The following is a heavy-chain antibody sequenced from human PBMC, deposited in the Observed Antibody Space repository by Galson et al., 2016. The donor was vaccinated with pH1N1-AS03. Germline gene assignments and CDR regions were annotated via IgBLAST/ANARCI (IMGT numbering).Heavy chain of an antibody. CDR1: GYTFTDYY. Sequence: SVKVSCKASGYTFTDYYMHWVRQAPGQGLEWMGRINPNSGDTDSAQKFQGRVTMSRDTSITTAYMELTRLTSDDMAVYYCARDMRGTDVFDIWGQGTMVTVSS. CDR3: ARDMRGTDVFDI. CDR2: INPNSGDT. V-gene: IGHV1-2*06. D-gene: IGHD2-2*01. J-gene: IGHJ3*02.